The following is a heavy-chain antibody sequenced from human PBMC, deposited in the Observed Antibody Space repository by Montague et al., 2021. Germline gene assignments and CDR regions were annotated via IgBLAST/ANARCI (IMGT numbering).Heavy chain of an antibody. CDR3: ARTFWIGNHHPFDY. D-gene: IGHD3-3*01. CDR2: VYSNGNT. CDR1: GGSLGHYY. Sequence: SESLSLTCTVSGGSLGHYYWSWIRQPPGKGLEWIGYVYSNGNTTFNPSLTGRVTIANDTSQTQFSLKLSSMTAADTAVYYCARTFWIGNHHPFDYWGPGILVSVSS. J-gene: IGHJ4*02. V-gene: IGHV4-4*08.